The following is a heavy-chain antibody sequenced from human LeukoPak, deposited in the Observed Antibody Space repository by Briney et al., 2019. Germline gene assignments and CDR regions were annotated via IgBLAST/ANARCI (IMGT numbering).Heavy chain of an antibody. CDR1: GFPFGTFG. CDR3: AEASFGGDY. Sequence: GGSLILSGAAPGFPFGTFGMHSVRRAPGKGLGRVAVIWNDGSKKLDPDFVKGRFTISRHNYKNTLYLQMNGLRAEDRALYCCAEASFGGDYWGQGTLVTVSS. J-gene: IGHJ4*02. CDR2: IWNDGSKK. V-gene: IGHV3-33*01. D-gene: IGHD3-10*01.